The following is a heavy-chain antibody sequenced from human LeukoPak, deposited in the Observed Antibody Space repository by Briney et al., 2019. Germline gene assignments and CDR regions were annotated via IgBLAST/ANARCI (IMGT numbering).Heavy chain of an antibody. D-gene: IGHD2-2*01. CDR3: AGGWGCSSTSCNWFDP. CDR2: IYTSGST. V-gene: IGHV4-4*07. J-gene: IGHJ5*02. CDR1: GGSISSYY. Sequence: SETLSLTCTVSGGSISSYYWSWIRQPAGKGLEWIGRIYTSGSTNYNPSLKSRVTMSVDASKNQFSLKLSSVTAADTAVYYCAGGWGCSSTSCNWFDPWGQGTLVTVSS.